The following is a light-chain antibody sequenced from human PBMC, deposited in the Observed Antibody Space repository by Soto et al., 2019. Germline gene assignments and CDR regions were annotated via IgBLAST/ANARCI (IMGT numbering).Light chain of an antibody. CDR2: DAS. CDR1: QSVSSY. J-gene: IGKJ1*01. V-gene: IGKV3-11*01. Sequence: EIVLTQSPATLSLSPGERATLSCRASQSVSSYLAWYQQKPGQAPRLLIYDASNRATGIPARFSGSGSGTDFTLTISSLEPEDFAVHYCQQRSNWPPTFGQGTKGEIK. CDR3: QQRSNWPPT.